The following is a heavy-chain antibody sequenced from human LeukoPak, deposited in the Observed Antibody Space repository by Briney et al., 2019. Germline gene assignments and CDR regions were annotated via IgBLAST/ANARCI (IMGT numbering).Heavy chain of an antibody. CDR1: GFTFSSYE. Sequence: GGSLRLSCAASGFTFSSYEMNWVRQAPGKGLEWVSYISSSGSTIYYADSVKGRFTISRDNAKNSVFLQMSSLRPEDTAVYYCARVVPAAILDYWGQGTLVTVSS. D-gene: IGHD2-2*01. V-gene: IGHV3-48*03. CDR2: ISSSGSTI. CDR3: ARVVPAAILDY. J-gene: IGHJ4*02.